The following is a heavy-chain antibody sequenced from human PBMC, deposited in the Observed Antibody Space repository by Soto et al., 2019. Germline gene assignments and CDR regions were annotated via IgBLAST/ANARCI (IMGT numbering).Heavy chain of an antibody. V-gene: IGHV4-4*02. CDR1: GGSFTSNNW. CDR2: IYRTGST. Sequence: QVQLQESGPGLVKPSGTLSLTCAVSGGSFTSNNWWTWVRQPPGQGVEWIGEIYRTGSTNYNPSLKSRVTISLDKSENQFSLKVTSLTAADTAVYYCASRDPGTSVDYWGQGTLVTVSS. CDR3: ASRDPGTSVDY. J-gene: IGHJ4*02. D-gene: IGHD1-7*01.